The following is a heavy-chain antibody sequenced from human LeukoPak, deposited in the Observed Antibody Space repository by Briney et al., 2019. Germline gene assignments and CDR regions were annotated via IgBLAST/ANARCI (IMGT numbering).Heavy chain of an antibody. J-gene: IGHJ4*02. CDR1: GYTFTSYA. CDR2: INAGNGNT. D-gene: IGHD5-12*01. Sequence: ASVKVSCKASGYTFTSYAMHWVRQAPGQRLEWMGWINAGNGNTKYSQKSQGRVTITRDTSASTAYMELSSLRSEDTAVYYCARTPLPTTTYYFDYWGQGTLVTVSS. V-gene: IGHV1-3*01. CDR3: ARTPLPTTTYYFDY.